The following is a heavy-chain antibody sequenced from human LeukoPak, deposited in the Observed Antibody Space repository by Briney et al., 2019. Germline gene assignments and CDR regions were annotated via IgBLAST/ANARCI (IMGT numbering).Heavy chain of an antibody. J-gene: IGHJ4*02. D-gene: IGHD5-18*01. CDR2: IGTASNSM. CDR3: AREGITAMADAWNDY. V-gene: IGHV3-21*01. Sequence: GGSLRLSCAASGFTFSSYSMNWVRQAPGKGLEWVSSIGTASNSMYYADSLKGRFTISRDNAESSLYLQMNSLRVEDTAVYFCAREGITAMADAWNDYWGQGTLVTVSS. CDR1: GFTFSSYS.